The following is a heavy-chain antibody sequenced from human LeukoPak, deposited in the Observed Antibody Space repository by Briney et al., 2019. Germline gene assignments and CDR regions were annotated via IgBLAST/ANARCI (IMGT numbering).Heavy chain of an antibody. D-gene: IGHD3/OR15-3a*01. CDR3: ARGRGDISARPFFDCR. CDR1: GFTFATFS. J-gene: IGHJ4*02. CDR2: ISRNGETT. Sequence: GGSLRLSCAASGFTFATFSMHWVRQAPGKGLEYVSGISRNGETTYYGESVKGRFTISRDNSKDTVYLQMGSLRSEDSGVYYCARGRGDISARPFFDCRGGQGSLVTVSS. V-gene: IGHV3-64*02.